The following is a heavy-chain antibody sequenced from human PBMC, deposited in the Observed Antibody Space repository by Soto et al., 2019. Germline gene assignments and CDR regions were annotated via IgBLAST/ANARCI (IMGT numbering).Heavy chain of an antibody. J-gene: IGHJ5*02. Sequence: ASVKVSCKASGGTFSSYAISWVRQAPGQGLELMGGIIPIFGTANYAQKFQGRVTITADESTSTAYMELSSLKSEDTAVYYCARAVMYPGWFDPWGQGTLVTVS. V-gene: IGHV1-69*13. D-gene: IGHD3-16*01. CDR2: IIPIFGTA. CDR1: GGTFSSYA. CDR3: ARAVMYPGWFDP.